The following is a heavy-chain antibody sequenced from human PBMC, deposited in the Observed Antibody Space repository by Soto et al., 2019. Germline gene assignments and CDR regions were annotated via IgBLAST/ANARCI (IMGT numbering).Heavy chain of an antibody. CDR3: AREVVPIYCSGGSCYFGMDV. Sequence: ASVKVSCKASGYSFTGYYMHWVRQAPGQGLEWMGWINPNSGGTNYAQKFQGWVTMTRDTSISTAYMELSRLRSDDTAVYYCAREVVPIYCSGGSCYFGMDVWGQGTTVTV. V-gene: IGHV1-2*04. D-gene: IGHD2-15*01. J-gene: IGHJ6*02. CDR1: GYSFTGYY. CDR2: INPNSGGT.